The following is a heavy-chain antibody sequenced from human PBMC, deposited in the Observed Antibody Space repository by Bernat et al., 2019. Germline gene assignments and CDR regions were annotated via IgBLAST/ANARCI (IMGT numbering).Heavy chain of an antibody. CDR2: ISYDGSNK. V-gene: IGHV3-30-3*01. D-gene: IGHD5-18*01. J-gene: IGHJ3*02. CDR3: ARGGYSYGLDI. Sequence: QVQLVESGGGVVQPGRSLRLSCAASGFTFSSYAMHCVRQAPGKGLEWVAVISYDGSNKYYADSVKGRFTISRDNSKNTLYLQMTSLKAEDTAVYYCARGGYSYGLDIWGQGTMVTVSS. CDR1: GFTFSSYA.